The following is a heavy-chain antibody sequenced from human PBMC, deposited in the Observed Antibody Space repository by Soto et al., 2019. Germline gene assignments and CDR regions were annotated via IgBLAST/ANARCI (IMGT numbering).Heavy chain of an antibody. V-gene: IGHV3-23*01. CDR3: AKARAQYYDFWSGYPVDY. CDR2: ISGSGGST. J-gene: IGHJ4*02. Sequence: GGSLRLSWAASGFTFSSYAMSWVRQAPGKGLEWVSAISGSGGSTYYADSVKGRFTISRDNSKNTLYLQMNSLRAEDTAVYYCAKARAQYYDFWSGYPVDYWGQGTLVTVS. D-gene: IGHD3-3*01. CDR1: GFTFSSYA.